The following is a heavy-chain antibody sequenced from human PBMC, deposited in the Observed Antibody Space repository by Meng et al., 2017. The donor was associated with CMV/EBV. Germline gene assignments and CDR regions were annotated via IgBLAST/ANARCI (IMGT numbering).Heavy chain of an antibody. CDR2: ISSSSSYI. CDR1: GFTFSSYS. Sequence: GGSLRLSCAASGFTFSSYSMNWVRQAPGKGLEWVSSISSSSSYIYYADSVKGRFTISRDNAKNSLYLQMNSLRAEDTAVYYCARGPSSYSSSWYRWFDPWGQGTLVTVPQ. CDR3: ARGPSSYSSSWYRWFDP. D-gene: IGHD6-13*01. J-gene: IGHJ5*02. V-gene: IGHV3-21*01.